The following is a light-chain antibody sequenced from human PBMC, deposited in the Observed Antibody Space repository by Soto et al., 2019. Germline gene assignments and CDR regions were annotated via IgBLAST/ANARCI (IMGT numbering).Light chain of an antibody. CDR3: AAWDDSLV. Sequence: QAVVTQPPSASGTPGQRVTISCSGSSSNIGRNYVYWYQQFPGTAPKLLIYRNSERPSGVPDRFSGSKSGTSASLAISGLRSEDEAEYFCAAWDDSLVFGGGTKVTVL. CDR1: SSNIGRNY. CDR2: RNS. J-gene: IGLJ3*02. V-gene: IGLV1-47*01.